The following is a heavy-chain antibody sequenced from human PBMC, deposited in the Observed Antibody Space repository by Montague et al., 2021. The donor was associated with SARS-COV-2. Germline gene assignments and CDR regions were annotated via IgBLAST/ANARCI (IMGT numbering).Heavy chain of an antibody. D-gene: IGHD6-19*01. CDR2: TGGGGDTT. J-gene: IGHJ6*02. Sequence: SLRLSCAASGFTFSTYAMSWVRQAPGKGLEWVSTTGGGGDTTYYADSVKGRFTNSRDNSKNTVFLQMNSLRAEDTATYYCAKDSRYSSGVWGQGTTVTVSS. CDR3: AKDSRYSSGV. V-gene: IGHV3-23*01. CDR1: GFTFSTYA.